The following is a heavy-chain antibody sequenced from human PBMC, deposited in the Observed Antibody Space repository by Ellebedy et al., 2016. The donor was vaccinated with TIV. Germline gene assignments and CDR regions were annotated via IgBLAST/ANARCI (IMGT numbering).Heavy chain of an antibody. Sequence: GESLKISCAASGFTFSRYAMHWVRQAPGKGLEWETVLSYDGGHEYYADSVKGRFTISRDNSKNMLYLHMNSLRAEDTAVYYCARDRETWCGDTTGLDYWGQGTLVTVSS. D-gene: IGHD3-10*01. CDR2: LSYDGGHE. J-gene: IGHJ4*02. V-gene: IGHV3-30-3*01. CDR1: GFTFSRYA. CDR3: ARDRETWCGDTTGLDY.